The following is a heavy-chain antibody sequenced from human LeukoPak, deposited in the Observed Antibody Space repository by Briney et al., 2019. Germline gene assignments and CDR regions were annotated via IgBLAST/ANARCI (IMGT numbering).Heavy chain of an antibody. V-gene: IGHV1-69*13. CDR2: IIPIFGTA. CDR3: AREGGLRDFDY. J-gene: IGHJ4*02. CDR1: GGTFGSYA. D-gene: IGHD5-12*01. Sequence: VASVKVSCKASGGTFGSYAISWVRQAPGQGLEWMGGIIPIFGTANYAQKFQGRVTITADESTSTAYMELSSLRSEDTAVYYCAREGGLRDFDYWGQGTLVTVSS.